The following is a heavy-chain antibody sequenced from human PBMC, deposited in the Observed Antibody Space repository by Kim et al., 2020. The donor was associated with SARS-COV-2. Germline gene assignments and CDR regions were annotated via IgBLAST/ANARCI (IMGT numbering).Heavy chain of an antibody. CDR2: ISANAAGT. V-gene: IGHV3-23*01. CDR1: GFTFSSYG. Sequence: GGSLRLSCAASGFTFSSYGMNWVRQAPGKGLEWVSSISANAAGTSYADSVKGRFTISRDSSKNTLYLQMNSLRDEDTAIYYCAKKHSSGWCLDYWGQGALVTVSS. J-gene: IGHJ4*02. CDR3: AKKHSSGWCLDY. D-gene: IGHD6-19*01.